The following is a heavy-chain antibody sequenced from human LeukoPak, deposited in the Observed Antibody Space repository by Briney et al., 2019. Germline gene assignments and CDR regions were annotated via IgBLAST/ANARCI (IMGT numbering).Heavy chain of an antibody. CDR3: ARTYYYDSSGYSHFDY. CDR1: GFTFSSYG. CDR2: IRYDGSNK. J-gene: IGHJ4*02. V-gene: IGHV3-30*02. D-gene: IGHD3-22*01. Sequence: GGSLRLSCAASGFTFSSYGMHWVRQAPGKGLEWVAFIRYDGSNKYYADSVKGRFTISRDNSKNTLYLQMNSLRAEDTAVYYCARTYYYDSSGYSHFDYWGQGTLVTVSS.